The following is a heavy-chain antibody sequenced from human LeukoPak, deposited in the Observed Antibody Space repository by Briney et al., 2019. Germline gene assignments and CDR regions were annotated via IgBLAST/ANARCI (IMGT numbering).Heavy chain of an antibody. D-gene: IGHD3-16*02. CDR2: IKQDRSEK. J-gene: IGHJ4*02. CDR3: ARVKAYNDYVWGSYRTSWVFDY. Sequence: PGGSLRLYCAASGFTFSSYWMSWVRQAPGKGLEWVANIKQDRSEKYYVDSVKGRFTISRDNAKNSLYLQMNSLRAEDTAVYYCARVKAYNDYVWGSYRTSWVFDYWGQGTLVTVSS. V-gene: IGHV3-7*01. CDR1: GFTFSSYW.